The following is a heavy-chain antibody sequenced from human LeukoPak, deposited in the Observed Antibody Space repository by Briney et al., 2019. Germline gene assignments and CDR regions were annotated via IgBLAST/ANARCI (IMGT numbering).Heavy chain of an antibody. CDR3: ARVLYNGGYIQY. J-gene: IGHJ1*01. CDR1: GITLYKQS. Sequence: GGSLKPSRSASGITLYKQSKSLGPPASGEGPGVGSTLSGTGGSTYYADSVKGRFTISRDNSKNTLYLQVSSLRAEDTAVYYCARVLYNGGYIQYWGQGTLVTVSS. V-gene: IGHV3-23*01. CDR2: LSGTGGST. D-gene: IGHD2-2*02.